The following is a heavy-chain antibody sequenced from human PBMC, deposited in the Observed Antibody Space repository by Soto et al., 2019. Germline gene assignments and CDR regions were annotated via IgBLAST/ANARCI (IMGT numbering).Heavy chain of an antibody. J-gene: IGHJ4*02. Sequence: EVQLLESGGGLVQPGGSLRLSCAVSGFSFSTYGVTWVRQAPGKGLECFCGVSGCSGVTHYADSVKGRLTITGDDSKNTVYLQMHSLRVEDTAVYYCAKWHGYGDFWGQGTLVTVSS. CDR2: VSGCSGVT. V-gene: IGHV3-23*01. CDR1: GFSFSTYG. D-gene: IGHD5-12*01. CDR3: AKWHGYGDF.